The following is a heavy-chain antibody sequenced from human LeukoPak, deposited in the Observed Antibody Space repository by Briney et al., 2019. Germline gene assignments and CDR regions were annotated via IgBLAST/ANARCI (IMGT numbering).Heavy chain of an antibody. J-gene: IGHJ6*02. V-gene: IGHV4-59*08. Sequence: PSETLSLTCTVSGGSMNNYYWSWIRQPPGKGMEYIGSIDYRGSTKYNPSLKSRVTISVDTSNNQFSLKLNSVTAADTAVYYCARQGVAGYYYYYYGMDVWGQGTTVTVSS. CDR1: GGSMNNYY. CDR2: IDYRGST. CDR3: ARQGVAGYYYYYYGMDV. D-gene: IGHD3-3*01.